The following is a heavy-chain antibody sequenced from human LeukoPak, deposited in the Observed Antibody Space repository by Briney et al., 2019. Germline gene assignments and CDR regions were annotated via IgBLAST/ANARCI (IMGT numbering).Heavy chain of an antibody. Sequence: SETLSLTCTVSGGSISSYYWSWIRQPAGKGLEWIGRIYTSGSTNYNPSLKSRVTTSVDTSKNQFSLKLSSVTAADTAVYYCARDEVRGGAFDIWGQGTMVTVSS. CDR2: IYTSGST. D-gene: IGHD3-16*01. CDR3: ARDEVRGGAFDI. V-gene: IGHV4-4*07. CDR1: GGSISSYY. J-gene: IGHJ3*02.